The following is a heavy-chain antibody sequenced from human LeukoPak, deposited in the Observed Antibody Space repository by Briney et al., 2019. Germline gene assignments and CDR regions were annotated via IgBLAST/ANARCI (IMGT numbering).Heavy chain of an antibody. Sequence: GESLKISCKGSGYSFTSYWIGWVRQMPGKGLEWMGIIYPGDSDTRYSPSFQGQVTISADKSISTAYLQWSSLKASDTAMYHCARPPRWSSGWYAFDYWGQGTLVTVSS. CDR3: ARPPRWSSGWYAFDY. D-gene: IGHD6-19*01. V-gene: IGHV5-51*01. CDR1: GYSFTSYW. CDR2: IYPGDSDT. J-gene: IGHJ4*02.